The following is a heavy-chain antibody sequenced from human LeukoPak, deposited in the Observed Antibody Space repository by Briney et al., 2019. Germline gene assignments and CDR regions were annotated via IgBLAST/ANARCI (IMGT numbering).Heavy chain of an antibody. Sequence: GGSLRLSCAAPGFTFSSYSMNWVRQAPGKGLEWVSSISSSSSYIYYADSVKGRFTISRDNAKNSLYLQMNSLRAEDTAVYYCARSRVIGGRRASNDYWGQGTLVTVSS. CDR3: ARSRVIGGRRASNDY. D-gene: IGHD3-16*01. V-gene: IGHV3-21*01. CDR2: ISSSSSYI. J-gene: IGHJ4*02. CDR1: GFTFSSYS.